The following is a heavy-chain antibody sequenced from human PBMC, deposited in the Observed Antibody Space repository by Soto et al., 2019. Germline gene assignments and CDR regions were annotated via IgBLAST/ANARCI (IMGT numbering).Heavy chain of an antibody. CDR3: ARSGGFYNLRIAAVGIWFNP. CDR2: ISSSGSTI. CDR1: GFTFSDYY. Sequence: GGSLRLSCAASGFTFSDYYMSWIRQAPGKGLEWVSYISSSGSTIYYADSVKGRFTISRDNAKNSLYLQMNSLRAEDTAVYYCARSGGFYNLRIAAVGIWFNPWGQGTLVTVSS. D-gene: IGHD6-13*01. V-gene: IGHV3-11*01. J-gene: IGHJ5*02.